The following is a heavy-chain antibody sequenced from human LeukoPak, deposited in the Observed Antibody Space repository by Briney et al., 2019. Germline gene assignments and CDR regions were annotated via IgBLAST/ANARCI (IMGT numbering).Heavy chain of an antibody. CDR1: GLSLSTSGVG. CDR3: AHRHSVDTAMVYFDY. Sequence: SGPTLGEPTQTLTLTCTFSGLSLSTSGVGVGWIRQPPGKALEWLALIYWNDDKRYSPSLKSRLTITKDTSKNQVVLTMTNMDPVDTATYYCAHRHSVDTAMVYFDYWGQGTLVTVSS. V-gene: IGHV2-5*01. J-gene: IGHJ4*02. D-gene: IGHD5-18*01. CDR2: IYWNDDK.